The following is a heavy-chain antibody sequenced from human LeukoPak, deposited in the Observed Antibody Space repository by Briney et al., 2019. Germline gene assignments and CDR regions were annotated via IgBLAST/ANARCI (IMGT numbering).Heavy chain of an antibody. J-gene: IGHJ6*03. CDR2: IYYSGNT. Sequence: SETLSLTCTVSGGSISNYYWSWIRQPPGKGLEWVGYIYYSGNTNYNPSLKSRVTISVDTSKNQFSLKLSSVTAADTAVYYCARIAAAGLYYYYYYMDVWGKGTTVTVSS. V-gene: IGHV4-59*01. CDR3: ARIAAAGLYYYYYYMDV. CDR1: GGSISNYY. D-gene: IGHD6-13*01.